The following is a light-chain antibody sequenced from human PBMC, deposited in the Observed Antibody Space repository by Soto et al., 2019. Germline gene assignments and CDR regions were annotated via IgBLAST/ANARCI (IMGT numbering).Light chain of an antibody. CDR1: QSVSKMY. J-gene: IGKJ2*01. Sequence: EIVLTQSPGTLSLSPGERATLSCRASQSVSKMYLAWYQQKPGQAPRLLIYGASSRATGIPDRFSGSGSGTEFTLTIRRLEPEDFAVYYCQQYGTSPYTFGRGTKVDIK. CDR2: GAS. CDR3: QQYGTSPYT. V-gene: IGKV3-20*01.